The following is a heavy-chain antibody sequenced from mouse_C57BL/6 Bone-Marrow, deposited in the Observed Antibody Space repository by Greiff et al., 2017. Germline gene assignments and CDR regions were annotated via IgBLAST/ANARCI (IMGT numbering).Heavy chain of an antibody. CDR2: ISDGGSYT. CDR3: ARWLLAAMDY. V-gene: IGHV5-4*03. CDR1: GFTFSSYA. D-gene: IGHD2-3*01. Sequence: EVKLVESGGGLVKPGGSLKLSCAASGFTFSSYAMSWVRQTPEKRLEWVATISDGGSYTYYPDNVKGRFTISRDNAKNNLYLQMSHLKSEDTAMYYCARWLLAAMDYWGQGTSVTVSS. J-gene: IGHJ4*01.